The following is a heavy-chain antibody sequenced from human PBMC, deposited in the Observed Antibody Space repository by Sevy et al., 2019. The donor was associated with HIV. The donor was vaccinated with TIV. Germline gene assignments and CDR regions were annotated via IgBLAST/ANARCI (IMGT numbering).Heavy chain of an antibody. CDR3: ARDGAYCSGGSCYSDFQH. CDR2: IIPIFGTA. Sequence: ASVKVSCKASGGTFSSYAISWVRQAPGQGLEWMGGIIPIFGTANYAQKFQGRVTITAGKSTSTAYMELSSLRSEDTAVYYCARDGAYCSGGSCYSDFQHWGQGTLVTVSS. D-gene: IGHD2-15*01. V-gene: IGHV1-69*06. CDR1: GGTFSSYA. J-gene: IGHJ1*01.